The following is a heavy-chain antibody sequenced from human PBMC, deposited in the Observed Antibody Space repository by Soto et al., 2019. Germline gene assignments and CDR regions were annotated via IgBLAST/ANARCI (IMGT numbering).Heavy chain of an antibody. CDR3: ARGMTAVTTLDY. CDR2: IYYSGST. CDR1: GGSISSGGYS. Sequence: QLQLQESGSGLVKPSQTLSLTCAVSGGSISSGGYSWSWIRQPPGKGLEWIGYIYYSGSTYYNPSPWRRVTRSVERSRTQFSLKLSPVTAADAAVYCCARGMTAVTTLDYWGQGTLVTVSS. D-gene: IGHD4-17*01. V-gene: IGHV4-30-2*01. J-gene: IGHJ4*02.